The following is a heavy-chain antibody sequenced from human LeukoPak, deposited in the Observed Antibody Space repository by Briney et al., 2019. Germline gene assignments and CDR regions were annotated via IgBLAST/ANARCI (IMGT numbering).Heavy chain of an antibody. CDR3: ATYDSSGYSPGKFDY. J-gene: IGHJ4*02. V-gene: IGHV4-34*01. Sequence: SETLSLTCAVYGGSFSGYYWSWIRQPPGKGLEWIGEINHSGSTNYNPSLKSRVTISVDTSKNQFSLKLSSVTAADTAVYYCATYDSSGYSPGKFDYWGQGTLVTVSS. CDR2: INHSGST. D-gene: IGHD3-22*01. CDR1: GGSFSGYY.